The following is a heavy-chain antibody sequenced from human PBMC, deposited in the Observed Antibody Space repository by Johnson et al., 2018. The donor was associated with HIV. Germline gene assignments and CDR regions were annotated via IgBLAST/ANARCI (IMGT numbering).Heavy chain of an antibody. CDR2: IQSKTDGGTT. V-gene: IGHV3-15*01. CDR1: RFTFSNAW. J-gene: IGHJ3*02. Sequence: VQLVESGGGLVQPGGSLRLSCAASRFTFSNAWMNWVRQAPGKGLEWVGRIQSKTDGGTTDYAAPVKGRFTISRDDSKNTLSLQMNSLKTEDTAVYYCTTRRVVGATPTPDDAFDIWGQGTMVTVSS. D-gene: IGHD1-26*01. CDR3: TTRRVVGATPTPDDAFDI.